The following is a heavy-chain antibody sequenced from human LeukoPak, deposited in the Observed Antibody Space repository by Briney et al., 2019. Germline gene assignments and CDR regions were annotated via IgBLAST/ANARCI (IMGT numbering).Heavy chain of an antibody. J-gene: IGHJ4*02. D-gene: IGHD3-22*01. CDR2: IIPIFGTA. V-gene: IGHV1-69*05. CDR3: ARSDSSGYYYYFDY. Sequence: SVKVPCKASGGTFSSYAISWVRQAPGQGLEWMGRIIPIFGTANYAQKFQGRVTITTDESTSTAYMELSSLRSEDTAVYYCARSDSSGYYYYFDYWGQGTLVTVSS. CDR1: GGTFSSYA.